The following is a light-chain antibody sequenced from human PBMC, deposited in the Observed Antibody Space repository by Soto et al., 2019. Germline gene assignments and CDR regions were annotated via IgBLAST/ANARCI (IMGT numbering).Light chain of an antibody. CDR1: QSVRSGS. CDR2: GAS. V-gene: IGKV3-20*01. Sequence: EVVLTQSPGTLSLSPGEGATLSCRASQSVRSGSLAWYQQKPGQAPRLLIFGASSRATDTPDRFSGSGSGTDFTLTITRVDTEDFGTYYCQQSYSTPYTFGQGTKVEIK. J-gene: IGKJ2*01. CDR3: QQSYSTPYT.